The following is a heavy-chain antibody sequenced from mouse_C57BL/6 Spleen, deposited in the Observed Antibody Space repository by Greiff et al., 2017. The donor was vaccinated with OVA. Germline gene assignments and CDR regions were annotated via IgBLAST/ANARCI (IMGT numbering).Heavy chain of an antibody. CDR2: IDPSDSYT. V-gene: IGHV1-69*01. J-gene: IGHJ2*01. CDR3: SRMDYYGNYYDY. D-gene: IGHD2-1*01. CDR1: GYTFTSYW. Sequence: VQLQQPGAELVMPGASVKLSCKASGYTFTSYWMHWVQQRPGQGLEWIGEIDPSDSYTNYNQKFKGKSTLTVDKSSNTAYMQLSSLTSEDSAVYYCSRMDYYGNYYDYWGQGTTLTVSS.